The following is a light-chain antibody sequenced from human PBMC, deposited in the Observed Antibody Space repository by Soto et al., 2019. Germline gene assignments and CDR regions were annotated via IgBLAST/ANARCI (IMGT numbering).Light chain of an antibody. CDR1: SSNIGSGYD. Sequence: QSVLTQPPSVSGAPGQRVTISCTGSSSNIGSGYDVHWYQQIPGRAPKLLIYGNTNRPSGVPERFSATKSGTSASLAITGLQADDEAYYYCQSSDNSLSGSEVVFGGGTKLTVL. V-gene: IGLV1-40*01. CDR2: GNT. J-gene: IGLJ3*02. CDR3: QSSDNSLSGSEVV.